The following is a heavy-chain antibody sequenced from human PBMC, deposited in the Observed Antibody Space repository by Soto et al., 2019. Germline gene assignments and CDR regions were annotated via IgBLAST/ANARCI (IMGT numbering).Heavy chain of an antibody. J-gene: IGHJ3*01. D-gene: IGHD5-12*01. V-gene: IGHV3-48*02. CDR2: ISAGSTTK. CDR3: VRVRWLADAFDV. CDR1: GFTFSSDG. Sequence: EAQLVESGGALVQPGGSLRLSCEASGFTFSSDGMNWVRQAPGKGLEWIAYISAGSTTKYYADSVRARFTVSRDASIDSLYLQRTVLRDDYPAMYYCVRVRWLADAFDVWGQGTRVTFSS.